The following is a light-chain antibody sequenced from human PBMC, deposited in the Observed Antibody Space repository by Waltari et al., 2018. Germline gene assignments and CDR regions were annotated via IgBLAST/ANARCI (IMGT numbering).Light chain of an antibody. CDR1: SSHVGSYNL. Sequence: QSALTQPASVSGSPGQSITISCTGTSSHVGSYNLYSWYQQHPGKAPKVMIYEVSKQPSGVSNRFSGSKSGNTASLTISGLQAEDEADYYCCSYAGSYSFFYVFGTGTKVTVL. CDR2: EVS. J-gene: IGLJ1*01. CDR3: CSYAGSYSFFYV. V-gene: IGLV2-23*02.